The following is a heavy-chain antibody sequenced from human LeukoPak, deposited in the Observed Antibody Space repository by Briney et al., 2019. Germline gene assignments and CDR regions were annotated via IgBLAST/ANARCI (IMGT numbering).Heavy chain of an antibody. Sequence: GGSLRLSCAASGFTFRNFAMTWVRQAPGKGLEWVSGISGSGSTIYYADSVRGRFTISRDNSNNTLSLQMNSLRAEDTAVYFCTRVQRYCSDTTCHFWGQGTLVTVSS. J-gene: IGHJ4*02. CDR1: GFTFRNFA. V-gene: IGHV3-23*01. CDR2: ISGSGSTI. D-gene: IGHD2-2*01. CDR3: TRVQRYCSDTTCHF.